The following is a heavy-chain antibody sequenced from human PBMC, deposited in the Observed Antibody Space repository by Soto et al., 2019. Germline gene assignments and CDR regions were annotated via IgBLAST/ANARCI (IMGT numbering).Heavy chain of an antibody. CDR2: IYWDGDK. J-gene: IGHJ4*02. CDR3: THTRRGYHHFEY. Sequence: SGPTLVNPTQTLTLTCTFSGFSLTTYGVGVGWIRQPPGKALEWLALIYWDGDKRYSPSLNSRLTIAKDTSKNEVVLIVTDMDPMDTATYVCTHTRRGYHHFEYWGQGSLVTVSS. CDR1: GFSLTTYGVG. D-gene: IGHD3-16*02. V-gene: IGHV2-5*02.